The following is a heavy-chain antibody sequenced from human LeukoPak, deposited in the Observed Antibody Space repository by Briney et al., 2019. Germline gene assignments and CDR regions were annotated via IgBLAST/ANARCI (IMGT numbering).Heavy chain of an antibody. Sequence: SEPLSLTCNVSGGSISSYYWSWIRQPAGKGLEWIGRIYTSGSTNYDPSLKSRVTMSVDTSKNQFSLKLSSVTAADTAVYYCARGRDYGDYFDYWGQGTLVTVSS. V-gene: IGHV4-4*07. D-gene: IGHD4-17*01. CDR3: ARGRDYGDYFDY. CDR2: IYTSGST. CDR1: GGSISSYY. J-gene: IGHJ4*02.